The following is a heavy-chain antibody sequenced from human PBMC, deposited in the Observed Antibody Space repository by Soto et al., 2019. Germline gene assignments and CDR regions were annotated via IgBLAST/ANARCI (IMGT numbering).Heavy chain of an antibody. J-gene: IGHJ4*02. Sequence: SETLSLTCTVAGVAMTYGGYSWTGIRQSPEKGLEWLGYIGQLETTYYNPSFKSRLSLSIDRTRNQFSLILSSMPAPAKAVYYRGRRGAYASFDCMGKGPQSAVS. V-gene: IGHV4-30-2*06. CDR1: GVAMTYGGYS. CDR3: GRRGAYASFDC. D-gene: IGHD2-15*01. CDR2: IGQLETT.